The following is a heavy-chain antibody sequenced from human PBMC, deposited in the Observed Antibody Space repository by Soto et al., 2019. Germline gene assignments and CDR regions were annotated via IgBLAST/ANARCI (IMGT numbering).Heavy chain of an antibody. V-gene: IGHV1-3*01. CDR3: VRRHVSATGIDWFDP. Sequence: ASVKVSCKASGYTFTSYGIHWVRQAPGQRLEWMGWINAANGDTKYSPKFQGRVTITRDTSASTAYMELSSMRSEDTAVYYCVRRHVSATGIDWFDPWGQGTLVTVSS. CDR2: INAANGDT. J-gene: IGHJ5*02. D-gene: IGHD6-13*01. CDR1: GYTFTSYG.